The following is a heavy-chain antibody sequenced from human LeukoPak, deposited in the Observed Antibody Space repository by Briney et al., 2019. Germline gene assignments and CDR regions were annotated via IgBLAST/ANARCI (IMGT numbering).Heavy chain of an antibody. Sequence: HPGGSLRLSCAASGFTFSSYAMSWVRQAPGKGLEWVSAITGSGGSTYYADSVKGRFTISRDNSKNTLYLQMNSLRAEDTAVYYCAKDTIRGGWYGGWFDPWGQGTLVTVSS. CDR2: ITGSGGST. CDR1: GFTFSSYA. CDR3: AKDTIRGGWYGGWFDP. D-gene: IGHD6-19*01. V-gene: IGHV3-23*01. J-gene: IGHJ5*02.